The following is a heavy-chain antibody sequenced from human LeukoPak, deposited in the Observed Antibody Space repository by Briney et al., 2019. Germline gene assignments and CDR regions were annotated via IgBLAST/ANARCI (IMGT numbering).Heavy chain of an antibody. V-gene: IGHV3-30-3*01. D-gene: IGHD2-2*02. CDR3: ARGYCSSTSCYTSDY. CDR2: ISYDGSNK. J-gene: IGHJ4*02. Sequence: GGSLRLSCAASGFTFSSYAMHWVRQAPGKGLEWVAVISYDGSNKYYADSVKGRFTISRDNSKNTLYLRMNSLRAEDTAVYYCARGYCSSTSCYTSDYWGQGTLVTVSS. CDR1: GFTFSSYA.